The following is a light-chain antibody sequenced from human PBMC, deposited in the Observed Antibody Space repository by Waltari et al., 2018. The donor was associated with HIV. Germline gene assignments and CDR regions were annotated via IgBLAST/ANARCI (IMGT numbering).Light chain of an antibody. V-gene: IGLV2-18*02. CDR3: SSYTSSSTFGV. CDR2: EVS. J-gene: IGLJ2*01. CDR1: STDVGSYNR. Sequence: QSALTQPPSVSGSPGQSVTISCTGTSTDVGSYNRFSWYQQPPGPAPKLMIYEVSNRPSGVPDRFSGSKSGNTASLTISGLQAEDEADYYCSSYTSSSTFGVFGGGTKLTVL.